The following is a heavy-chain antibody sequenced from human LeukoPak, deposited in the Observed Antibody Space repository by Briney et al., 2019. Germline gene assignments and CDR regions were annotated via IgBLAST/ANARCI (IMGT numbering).Heavy chain of an antibody. CDR1: GYTFTNYY. CDR2: INPNSGGT. J-gene: IGHJ4*02. CDR3: ARAYCGSTNCPPGNY. V-gene: IGHV1-2*02. Sequence: ASVKVSCKASGYTFTNYYLNWVRQAPGQGLEWMGWINPNSGGTNYAQKFQGRVTMTRDTSISTAYMELSSLIYDDTAVYFCARAYCGSTNCPPGNYWGQSTLVTVSS. D-gene: IGHD2-2*01.